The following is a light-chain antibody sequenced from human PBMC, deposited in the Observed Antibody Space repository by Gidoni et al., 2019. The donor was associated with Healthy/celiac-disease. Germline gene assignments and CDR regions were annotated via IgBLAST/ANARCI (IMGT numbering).Light chain of an antibody. CDR1: QSVSSY. CDR2: DAS. V-gene: IGKV3-11*01. Sequence: ELVLTQSPATLSLSPGERATLSCRASQSVSSYLAWYQQKPGQAPRLLIYDASNRATGIPARCSGSGSGTDFTLTISSLEPEDFAVYYCQQRSNWPPACTFGQXTKLEIK. CDR3: QQRSNWPPACT. J-gene: IGKJ2*02.